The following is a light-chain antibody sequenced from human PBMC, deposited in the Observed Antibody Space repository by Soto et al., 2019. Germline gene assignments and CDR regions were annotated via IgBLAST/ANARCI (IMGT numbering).Light chain of an antibody. J-gene: IGKJ2*01. CDR3: HKSTECPPIYT. Sequence: IVLTQSPATLPFSPGERATLSCRASQSISNYLAWYQQKPGQAPRLLISEASNRATSIPARFSGSGSGTDFTLTISSLEPEDFAVYYCHKSTECPPIYTFGQGTKLEIK. CDR1: QSISNY. CDR2: EAS. V-gene: IGKV3-11*01.